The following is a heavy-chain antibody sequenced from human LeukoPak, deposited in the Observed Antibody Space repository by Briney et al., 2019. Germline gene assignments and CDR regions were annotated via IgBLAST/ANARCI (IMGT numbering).Heavy chain of an antibody. CDR3: VRDRGDGYNQIDY. V-gene: IGHV3-30*04. J-gene: IGHJ4*02. Sequence: GGSLRLSCAASGFTFSFYGLHWVRQAPGKGLECVAVISKDGSNEHYADPGKGRFTISRDNSKNTLYLQMNSLRTEDTAVYYCVRDRGDGYNQIDYWGQGTLVTVSS. D-gene: IGHD5-24*01. CDR1: GFTFSFYG. CDR2: ISKDGSNE.